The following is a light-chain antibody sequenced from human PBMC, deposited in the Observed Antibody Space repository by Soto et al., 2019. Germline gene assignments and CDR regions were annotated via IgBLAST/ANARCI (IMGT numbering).Light chain of an antibody. J-gene: IGKJ4*01. Sequence: DIQMTQSPSSLSASVGDRVTITCRASQSISSYLNWYQQKPGKAPKLLIYAASSLQSGVPSRFSGSGSGTDFTLTITSLKPEDFETYYCQQSYSTPITFGGGTKVEIK. CDR3: QQSYSTPIT. CDR2: AAS. CDR1: QSISSY. V-gene: IGKV1-39*01.